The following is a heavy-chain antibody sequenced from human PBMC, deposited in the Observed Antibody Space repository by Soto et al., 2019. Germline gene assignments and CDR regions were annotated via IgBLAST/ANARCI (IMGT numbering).Heavy chain of an antibody. J-gene: IGHJ4*02. CDR2: INAGNGNT. V-gene: IGHV1-3*01. Sequence: QVQLVQSGAEVKKPGASVKVSCKASGYTFTSYAMHWVRQAPGQRLEWMGWINAGNGNTKYSQKFQGRVTITRDTSASTAYMELSSLRSEDTAVYYCASAPHFDWLHRPYAYWGQGTLVTVSS. D-gene: IGHD3-9*01. CDR3: ASAPHFDWLHRPYAY. CDR1: GYTFTSYA.